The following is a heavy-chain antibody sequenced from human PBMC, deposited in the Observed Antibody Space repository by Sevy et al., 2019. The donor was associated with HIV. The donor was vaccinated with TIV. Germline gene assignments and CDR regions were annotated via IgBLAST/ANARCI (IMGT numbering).Heavy chain of an antibody. D-gene: IGHD3-10*01. J-gene: IGHJ2*01. CDR3: AREGSLRYFDF. V-gene: IGHV3-11*01. Sequence: GGSLRLSCAASGFTFSDYYMSWIRQAPGRGLEWVSYISDRGTTIYYTDSVKGRFTISRDNAKNSLYLQMNSLRAEDTPVYYCAREGSLRYFDFWGLGTLVTVSS. CDR2: ISDRGTTI. CDR1: GFTFSDYY.